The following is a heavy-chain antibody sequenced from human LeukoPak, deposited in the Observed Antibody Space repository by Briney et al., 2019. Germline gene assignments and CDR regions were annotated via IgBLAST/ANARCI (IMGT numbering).Heavy chain of an antibody. D-gene: IGHD2-21*02. CDR2: IYYSGST. V-gene: IGHV4-59*01. CDR1: GGSISSYY. Sequence: PSETLSLTCTVSGGSISSYYWSWIRQPPGKGLEWIGYIYYSGSTNYNPSLKSRVTISVDTSKNQFSLKLSSVTAADTAVYYCARVYCGGDCYPFDPWGQGTLVTVSS. CDR3: ARVYCGGDCYPFDP. J-gene: IGHJ5*02.